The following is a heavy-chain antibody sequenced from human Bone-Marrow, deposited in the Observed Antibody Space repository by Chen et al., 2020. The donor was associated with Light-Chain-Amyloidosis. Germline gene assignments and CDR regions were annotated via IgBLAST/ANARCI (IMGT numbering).Heavy chain of an antibody. CDR3: ARGSRITIFGVSYPFDAFDI. Sequence: QVQLQESGPGLVKPSETLSLTCTVSGGSISSYYWSWIRKPPGKGLEWIGYIYYSGSTNYNPSLKSRVTISVDTSKNQFSLKLSSVTAADTAVYYCARGSRITIFGVSYPFDAFDIWGQGTMVTVSS. V-gene: IGHV4-59*01. CDR2: IYYSGST. CDR1: GGSISSYY. J-gene: IGHJ3*02. D-gene: IGHD3-3*01.